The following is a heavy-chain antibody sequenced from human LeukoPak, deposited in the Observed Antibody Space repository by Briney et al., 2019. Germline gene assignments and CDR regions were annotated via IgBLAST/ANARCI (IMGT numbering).Heavy chain of an antibody. CDR3: ARDSAVYYGSGSYYNYRAFDI. CDR1: GGSISSHY. J-gene: IGHJ3*02. D-gene: IGHD3-10*01. Sequence: SETLSLTCTVSGGSISSHYWSWIRQPPGKGLEWIGYIYYSGSTNYNPSLKSRVTISVDTSKNQFSLKLSSVTAADTAVYYCARDSAVYYGSGSYYNYRAFDIWGQGTMVTVSS. V-gene: IGHV4-59*11. CDR2: IYYSGST.